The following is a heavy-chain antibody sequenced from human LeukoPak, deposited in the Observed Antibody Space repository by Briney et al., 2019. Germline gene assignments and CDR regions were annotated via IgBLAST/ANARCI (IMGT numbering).Heavy chain of an antibody. CDR1: GYTFTSYD. Sequence: GASVKVSCKASGYTFTSYDINWVRQATGQGLEWMGWMNPNSGNTGYAQKFQGRVTMTRNTSISTAYMELSSLRSEDTAVYYCAKDRGYDYDSSGYYINWFDSWGQGTLVTVSS. V-gene: IGHV1-8*01. CDR3: AKDRGYDYDSSGYYINWFDS. CDR2: MNPNSGNT. J-gene: IGHJ5*01. D-gene: IGHD3-22*01.